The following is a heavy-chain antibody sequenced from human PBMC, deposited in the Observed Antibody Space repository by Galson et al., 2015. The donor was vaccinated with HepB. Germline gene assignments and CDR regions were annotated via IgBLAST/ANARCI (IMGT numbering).Heavy chain of an antibody. CDR1: GFTVSGNY. D-gene: IGHD4-17*01. Sequence: SLRLSCAASGFTVSGNYMSWVRQAPGKGLEWVSVVYRGGTTYYADSVKGRFTISRDKSKNTLYLQMNSLRTEDTAAYFCARGLTTGIFDVWGQGTMVTVSS. CDR2: VYRGGTT. V-gene: IGHV3-66*02. J-gene: IGHJ3*01. CDR3: ARGLTTGIFDV.